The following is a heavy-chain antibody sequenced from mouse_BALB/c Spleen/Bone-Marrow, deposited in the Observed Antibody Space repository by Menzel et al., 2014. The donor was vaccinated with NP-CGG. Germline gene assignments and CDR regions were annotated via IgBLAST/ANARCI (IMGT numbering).Heavy chain of an antibody. J-gene: IGHJ2*01. V-gene: IGHV5-17*02. D-gene: IGHD2-14*01. CDR1: GFTFSSFG. CDR2: ISSGSSTI. Sequence: EVNLVESGGGLVQPGGSRKLSCAASGFTFSSFGMHWVRQAPEKGLEWVAYISSGSSTIYYADTVKGRFTISRDNPKNTLFLQMTSLRSEDTAMYYCARDVPLYDVGYFDYWGQGTTLTVSS. CDR3: ARDVPLYDVGYFDY.